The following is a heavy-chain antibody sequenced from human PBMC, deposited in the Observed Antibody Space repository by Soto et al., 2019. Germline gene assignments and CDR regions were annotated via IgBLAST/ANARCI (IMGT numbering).Heavy chain of an antibody. V-gene: IGHV1-8*01. CDR2: MNPNSGNT. CDR1: GYTFTSYD. CDR3: AGFGYCTNGVCYYDYGDYGSPGDV. D-gene: IGHD2-8*01. Sequence: ASVKVSCKASGYTFTSYDINWVRQATGQGLEWMGWMNPNSGNTGYAQKFQGRVTMTRNTSISTAYMELSSLRSEDTAVYYCAGFGYCTNGVCYYDYGDYGSPGDVWGKGTTVTVSS. J-gene: IGHJ6*04.